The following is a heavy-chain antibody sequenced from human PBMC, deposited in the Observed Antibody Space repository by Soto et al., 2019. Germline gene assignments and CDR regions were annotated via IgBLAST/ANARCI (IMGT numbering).Heavy chain of an antibody. Sequence: ASVKVSCKASGYTFTGYYVHWVRQAPGQGLEWMGWINPKSGGTIYPQKFQGRVNMTRDTSISTAYMELSSLRFDDTAVYYCATTRNYGSGTSFRVDYWGQGTLVTVSS. CDR2: INPKSGGT. CDR3: ATTRNYGSGTSFRVDY. CDR1: GYTFTGYY. D-gene: IGHD3-10*01. V-gene: IGHV1-2*02. J-gene: IGHJ4*02.